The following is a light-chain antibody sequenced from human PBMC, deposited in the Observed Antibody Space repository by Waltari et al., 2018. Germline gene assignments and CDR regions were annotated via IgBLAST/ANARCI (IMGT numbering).Light chain of an antibody. Sequence: QLVLTQSPSASASLGASVKLTCTLSSGHSSYAIAWHQQQPEKGPRYLMKLNSEGSHKKGDGIPDRFSCSSSGTERFLTISSLQSEDEGDYYCQTWGTGFQVFGTGTKVTVL. J-gene: IGLJ1*01. CDR3: QTWGTGFQV. V-gene: IGLV4-69*01. CDR2: LNSEGSH. CDR1: SGHSSYA.